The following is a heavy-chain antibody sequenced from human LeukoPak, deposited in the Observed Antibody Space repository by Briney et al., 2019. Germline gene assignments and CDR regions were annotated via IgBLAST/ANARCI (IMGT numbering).Heavy chain of an antibody. J-gene: IGHJ4*02. CDR1: GYTFTGYY. V-gene: IGHV1-2*02. Sequence: GASVKVSCKASGYTFTGYYMHWVRQAPGQVLGWMGWMNPNTGGANYAQKFQGRITMTRDTSINTAYMELSRLTSDDSAVYYCARDYFDISGYYYPHFGNWGQGTLVTVSS. CDR3: ARDYFDISGYYYPHFGN. CDR2: MNPNTGGA. D-gene: IGHD3-22*01.